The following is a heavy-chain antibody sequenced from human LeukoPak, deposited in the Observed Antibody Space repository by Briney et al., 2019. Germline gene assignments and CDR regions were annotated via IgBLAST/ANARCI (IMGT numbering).Heavy chain of an antibody. D-gene: IGHD1-26*01. CDR2: ISYDGSNK. Sequence: GGSLRLSCAASGFTFSSYAMHWVRQAPGKGLEWVAVISYDGSNKYYADSEKGRFTISRDNSKNTLYLQMNSLRAEDTAVYYCARGTSARLWEGPDYWGQGTLVTVSS. V-gene: IGHV3-30-3*01. J-gene: IGHJ4*02. CDR3: ARGTSARLWEGPDY. CDR1: GFTFSSYA.